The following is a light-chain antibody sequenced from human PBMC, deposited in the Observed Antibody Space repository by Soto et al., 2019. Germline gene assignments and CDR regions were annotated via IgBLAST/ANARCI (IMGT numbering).Light chain of an antibody. J-gene: IGLJ7*01. CDR3: LLFYGGAQI. CDR2: STS. V-gene: IGLV7-43*01. CDR1: AGAVNTGYF. Sequence: QTVVTQDPSLTVSPGGTVTLTCASSAGAVNTGYFPSWFQQKPGQAPRALIYSTSKRHSWTPARFSGSLLGGKAALTLSDVQHEAEADYYCLLFYGGAQIFGAGTQLTVL.